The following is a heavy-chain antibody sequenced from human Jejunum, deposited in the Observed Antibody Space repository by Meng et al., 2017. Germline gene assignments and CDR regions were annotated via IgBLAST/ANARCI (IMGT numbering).Heavy chain of an antibody. Sequence: ASVKVSCKASAYTFTSDYMHWVRQAPGQGLQWMGIINPLGGTTIYEQKFQGRVTMTGDTSTTTVHMELSSLRSEDTAMYYCAKDRCATVSCYEYDHWGQGTLVTVSS. CDR2: INPLGGTT. CDR1: AYTFTSDY. V-gene: IGHV1-46*01. J-gene: IGHJ4*02. CDR3: AKDRCATVSCYEYDH. D-gene: IGHD2-2*01.